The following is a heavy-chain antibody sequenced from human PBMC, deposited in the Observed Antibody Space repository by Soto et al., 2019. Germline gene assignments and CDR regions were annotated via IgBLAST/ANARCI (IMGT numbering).Heavy chain of an antibody. J-gene: IGHJ4*02. D-gene: IGHD2-8*01. CDR3: ARSSGIVLMVYPFDY. Sequence: QVQLVQSGAEVKKPGASVKVSCKASGYTFTSYDINWVRQATGQGLEWMGWMNPNSGNTGYAQKFQGRVTMTRITSISTDYMELSSLRSEDTAVYYCARSSGIVLMVYPFDYWGQGTLVTVSS. V-gene: IGHV1-8*01. CDR2: MNPNSGNT. CDR1: GYTFTSYD.